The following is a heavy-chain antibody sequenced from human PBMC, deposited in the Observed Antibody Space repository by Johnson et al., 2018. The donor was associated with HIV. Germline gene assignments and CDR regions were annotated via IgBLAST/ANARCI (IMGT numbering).Heavy chain of an antibody. D-gene: IGHD3-22*01. Sequence: EKLVESGGGVVPPGGSLRLSCAASGFTFSSYAMHWVRQAPGKGLEWVANIKQDGREKYYVDSVKGRFTISRDNSKNTLYLQMNSLRAEDTAVYYGARGDSSGEAFDIWGRGTMVTVS. CDR3: ARGDSSGEAFDI. J-gene: IGHJ3*02. V-gene: IGHV3-7*03. CDR1: GFTFSSYA. CDR2: IKQDGREK.